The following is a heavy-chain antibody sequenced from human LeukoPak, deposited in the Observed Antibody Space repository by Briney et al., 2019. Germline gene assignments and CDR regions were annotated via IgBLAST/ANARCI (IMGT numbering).Heavy chain of an antibody. D-gene: IGHD1-1*01. CDR2: IYYTEYT. Sequence: SETLSLTCTVSGGSIRSSSYYWGWIRQPPGKGLEWIGSIYYTEYTYYNPSLASRVTISVDTSKNQFSLKLSSVTAADTAVYYCARHVRWNDENYHYFDYWGQGTLVTVSS. V-gene: IGHV4-39*01. CDR3: ARHVRWNDENYHYFDY. CDR1: GGSIRSSSYY. J-gene: IGHJ4*02.